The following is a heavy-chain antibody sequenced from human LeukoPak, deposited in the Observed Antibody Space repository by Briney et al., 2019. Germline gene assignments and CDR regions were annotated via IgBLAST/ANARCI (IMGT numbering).Heavy chain of an antibody. CDR3: AKDPLIPTFGGAIAPLGKYMDV. Sequence: PGRSLRLSCAASGFTFRNYGMHWARQAPGKGLEWVAAIWYDASNKQYADSVKGRFTISRDNSKKTLYLHMKSLRAEDTAVYYCAKDPLIPTFGGAIAPLGKYMDVWGKGTTVTVSS. J-gene: IGHJ6*03. V-gene: IGHV3-33*06. D-gene: IGHD3-16*02. CDR2: IWYDASNK. CDR1: GFTFRNYG.